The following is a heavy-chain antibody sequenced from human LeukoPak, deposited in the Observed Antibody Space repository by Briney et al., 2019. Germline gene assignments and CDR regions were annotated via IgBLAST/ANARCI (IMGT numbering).Heavy chain of an antibody. D-gene: IGHD4-17*01. J-gene: IGHJ1*01. CDR1: GGSISSYY. CDR2: IYYSGST. Sequence: SETLSLTCTVSGGSISSYYWSWIRQPPGKGLEWIGYIYYSGSTNYNPSLKSRVTISIDTSKNQFSLKLRSVTAADTAVYYCAGIDYGDYVQHWGQGTLVTVSS. V-gene: IGHV4-59*01. CDR3: AGIDYGDYVQH.